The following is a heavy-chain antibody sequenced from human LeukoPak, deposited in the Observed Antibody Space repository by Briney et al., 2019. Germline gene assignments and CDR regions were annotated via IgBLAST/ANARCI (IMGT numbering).Heavy chain of an antibody. V-gene: IGHV4-59*01. CDR2: IYYSGST. CDR1: GGSISSYY. Sequence: SETLSLTCTVSGGSISSYYWSWIRQPPGKGLEWIGYIYYSGSTNYNPSLKSRVTISVDTSKNQFSLKLSSVIAADTAVYYCARGYRTFDYWGQGTLVTVSS. D-gene: IGHD5-12*01. J-gene: IGHJ4*02. CDR3: ARGYRTFDY.